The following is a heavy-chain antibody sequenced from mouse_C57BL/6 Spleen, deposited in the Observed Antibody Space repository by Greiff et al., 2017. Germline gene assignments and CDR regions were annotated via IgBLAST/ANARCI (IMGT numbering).Heavy chain of an antibody. CDR1: GFTFSDAW. Sequence: EVKVEESGGGLVQPGGSMKLSCAASGFTFSDAWMDWVRQSPEKGLEWVAEIRNKANNHATYYAESVKGRFTISRDNSKSSVYLQMNSLRAEDTGNYYGTRHPNYYGSFSYYFDYWGQGTTLTVSS. CDR2: IRNKANNHAT. V-gene: IGHV6-6*01. CDR3: TRHPNYYGSFSYYFDY. J-gene: IGHJ2*01. D-gene: IGHD1-1*01.